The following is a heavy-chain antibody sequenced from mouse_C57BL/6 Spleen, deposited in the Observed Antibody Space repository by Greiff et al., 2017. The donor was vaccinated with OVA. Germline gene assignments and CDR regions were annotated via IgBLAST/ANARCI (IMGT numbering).Heavy chain of an antibody. J-gene: IGHJ4*01. D-gene: IGHD2-2*01. CDR3: ASRGNMATTGAMDD. CDR2: ISRGGSYT. CDR1: GFTFSSYG. Sequence: EVKVVESGGDLVKPGGSLKLSCAASGFTFSSYGMSWVRQTPDKRLEWVATISRGGSYTYYPDSVKGRFTISRDNAKNTLYLQMSSLKSEDTDMYYCASRGNMATTGAMDDWGKGTSVTVSS. V-gene: IGHV5-6*01.